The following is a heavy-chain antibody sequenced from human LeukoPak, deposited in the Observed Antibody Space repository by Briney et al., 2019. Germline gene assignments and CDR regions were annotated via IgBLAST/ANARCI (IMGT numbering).Heavy chain of an antibody. J-gene: IGHJ3*02. Sequence: GGSLRLSCAASGFTFSGYGMHWVRQAPGKGLEWVAVISYDGSNKYYADSVKGRFTISRDNSKNTLYLQMNSLRAEDTAVYYCAKVRGRGWELLPGAFDIWGQGTMVTVSS. CDR2: ISYDGSNK. CDR3: AKVRGRGWELLPGAFDI. D-gene: IGHD1-26*01. V-gene: IGHV3-30*18. CDR1: GFTFSGYG.